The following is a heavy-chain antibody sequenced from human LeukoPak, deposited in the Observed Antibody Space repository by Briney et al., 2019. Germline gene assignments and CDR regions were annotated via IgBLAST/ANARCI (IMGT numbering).Heavy chain of an antibody. CDR1: GYTFTSYG. CDR3: ARVASISAPGD. Sequence: ASVKVSCKASGYTFTSYGIHWVRQAPGQGLEWMGWINTNTGNPTYAQGFTGRFVFSLDTSVSTAYLQISSLKAEDTAVYYCARVASISAPGDWGQGTLVTVSS. CDR2: INTNTGNP. V-gene: IGHV7-4-1*02. D-gene: IGHD3-16*01. J-gene: IGHJ4*02.